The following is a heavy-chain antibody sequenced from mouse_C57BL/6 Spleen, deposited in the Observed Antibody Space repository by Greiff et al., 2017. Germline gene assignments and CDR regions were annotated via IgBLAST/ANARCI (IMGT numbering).Heavy chain of an antibody. Sequence: QVQLKQSGPELVKPGASVKISCKASGYAFSSSWMNWVKQRPGKGLEWIGRIYPGDGDTNYNGKFKGKATLTADKSSSTAYMQLSSLTSEDSAVYFCAREGGWPEAYGGQGTLVTVSA. CDR2: IYPGDGDT. J-gene: IGHJ3*01. CDR1: GYAFSSSW. V-gene: IGHV1-82*01. CDR3: AREGGWPEAY. D-gene: IGHD3-2*02.